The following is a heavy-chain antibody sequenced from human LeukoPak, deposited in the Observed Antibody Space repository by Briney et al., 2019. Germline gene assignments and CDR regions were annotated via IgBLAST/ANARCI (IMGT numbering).Heavy chain of an antibody. D-gene: IGHD1-26*01. J-gene: IGHJ4*02. V-gene: IGHV4-31*03. CDR2: IYYSGNT. CDR1: GGSISSGTYY. CDR3: ARTDSGSILDY. Sequence: SQTLSLTCTVSGGSISSGTYYWSWIRQHPGKGLEWIGYIYYSGNTYYNPSLKSRVTISVDTSKNQFSLRLSSVTAADTAVYYCARTDSGSILDYWGQGTLVTVSS.